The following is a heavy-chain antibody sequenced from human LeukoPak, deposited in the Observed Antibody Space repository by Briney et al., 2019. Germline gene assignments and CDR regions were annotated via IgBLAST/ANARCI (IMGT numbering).Heavy chain of an antibody. CDR2: ISSSSSYI. D-gene: IGHD6-13*01. CDR3: ARDLVQAAAGTHYFDY. V-gene: IGHV3-21*01. J-gene: IGHJ4*02. Sequence: GGSLRLSCASSVFTFSSYSMNWVRQAPGKGLEWVSSISSSSSYIYYADSVKGRFTISRDNAKNSLYLQMNSLRAEDTAVYYCARDLVQAAAGTHYFDYWGQGTLVTVSS. CDR1: VFTFSSYS.